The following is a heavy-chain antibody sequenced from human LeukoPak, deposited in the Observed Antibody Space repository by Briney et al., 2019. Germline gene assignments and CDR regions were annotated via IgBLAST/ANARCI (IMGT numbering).Heavy chain of an antibody. CDR3: ARGIPSGQGSSLSFDY. J-gene: IGHJ4*02. D-gene: IGHD3-10*01. CDR2: IFYSGST. Sequence: SETLSLTCTVSGGSISTSNYYWGWIRQPPGKGLEWIGNIFYSGSTHYSPSLKSRVTISVDTSKNQFSLKPSSVTAADTAVYYCARGIPSGQGSSLSFDYWGQGTLVTVSS. V-gene: IGHV4-39*07. CDR1: GGSISTSNYY.